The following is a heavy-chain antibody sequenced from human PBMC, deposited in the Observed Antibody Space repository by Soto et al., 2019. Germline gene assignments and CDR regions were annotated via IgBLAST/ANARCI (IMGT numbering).Heavy chain of an antibody. J-gene: IGHJ3*02. V-gene: IGHV4-30-4*01. CDR3: ARXDYDYVWESPGGDAFDI. CDR1: GGSISSGDYY. CDR2: IYNSGTT. Sequence: PSETLSLTCTVSGGSISSGDYYWNWIRQPPGKGLEWIGFIYNSGTTYYNPSLRSRVTISVDTSKNQFSLKLTSVTAADTAVYYCARXDYDYVWESPGGDAFDIWGRGTMVTVSS. D-gene: IGHD3-16*01.